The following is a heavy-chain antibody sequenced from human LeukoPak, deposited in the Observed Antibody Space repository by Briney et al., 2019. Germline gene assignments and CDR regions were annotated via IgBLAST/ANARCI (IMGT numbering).Heavy chain of an antibody. CDR2: MNPNSGST. CDR1: GYTFTSYD. CDR3: AMIAVAGRFDY. J-gene: IGHJ4*02. Sequence: ASVKVSCKASGYTFTSYDINWVRQATGQGLEWMGWMNPNSGSTGYAQKFQGRVTMTRNTSISTAYMGLSSLRSEDTAVYYCAMIAVAGRFDYWGQGTLVTVSS. D-gene: IGHD6-19*01. V-gene: IGHV1-8*01.